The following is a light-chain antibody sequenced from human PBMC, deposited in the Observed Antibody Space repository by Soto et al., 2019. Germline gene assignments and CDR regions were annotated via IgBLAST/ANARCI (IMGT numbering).Light chain of an antibody. Sequence: QSALTQPPSASGLAGQSVTITCTGTRSDVGGYNYVSWYQQHPGKAPKLIIYEINKRPSGVPDRFSGSKSGNTASLTVSGLQAEDEADYYCSSFSGNNNVLFGGGAKVTVL. J-gene: IGLJ3*02. CDR3: SSFSGNNNVL. CDR1: RSDVGGYNY. V-gene: IGLV2-8*01. CDR2: EIN.